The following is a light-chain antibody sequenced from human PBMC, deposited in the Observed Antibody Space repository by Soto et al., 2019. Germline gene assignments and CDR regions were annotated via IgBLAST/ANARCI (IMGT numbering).Light chain of an antibody. V-gene: IGLV1-40*01. CDR2: GNT. CDR3: SSSTTTSWV. J-gene: IGLJ1*01. Sequence: QSALTQPPSVSGAPGQRVTISCTGSSSNIGSRYDVQWYQQLPGSAPKLLIYGNTNRPSGVPDRFSGSKSGTSASLAITGLQAEDEADYYCSSSTTTSWVFGTGTKVTVL. CDR1: SSNIGSRYD.